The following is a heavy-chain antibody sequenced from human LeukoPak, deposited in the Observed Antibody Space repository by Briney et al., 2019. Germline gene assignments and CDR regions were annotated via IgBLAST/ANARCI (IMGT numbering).Heavy chain of an antibody. CDR2: IKSDGSIT. D-gene: IGHD6-19*01. V-gene: IGHV3-74*01. J-gene: IGHJ4*02. CDR1: GITLSSYW. CDR3: IHYSSRWH. Sequence: AGGSLRLSCAASGITLSSYWMHWVRQAPEKWPVWVSRIKSDGSITTYADSVKCRFTISRDSAKNTLYLQMSSLRTEDTALYYCIHYSSRWHWGRGTLVTVSS.